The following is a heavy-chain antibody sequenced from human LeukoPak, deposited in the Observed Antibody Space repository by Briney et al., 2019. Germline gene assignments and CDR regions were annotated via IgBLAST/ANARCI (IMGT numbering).Heavy chain of an antibody. V-gene: IGHV4-59*01. CDR2: IYYSGST. D-gene: IGHD7-27*01. J-gene: IGHJ4*02. Sequence: SETLSLTCTVSGGSISSYYWSWIRQPPGKGLEWIGYIYYSGSTNYNPSLKSRVTISADTSKNQFSLKLSSVTAADTAVHYCARDGELGTDYWGQGTLVTVSS. CDR3: ARDGELGTDY. CDR1: GGSISSYY.